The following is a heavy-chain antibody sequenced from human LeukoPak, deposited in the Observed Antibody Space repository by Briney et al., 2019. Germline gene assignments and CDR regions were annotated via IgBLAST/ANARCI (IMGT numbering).Heavy chain of an antibody. V-gene: IGHV1-69*13. CDR1: GGTFSSYG. D-gene: IGHD2-21*01. J-gene: IGHJ3*02. CDR2: IIPILGTE. CDR3: AREGYCGGDCFGAFDI. Sequence: ASVKVSCKASGGTFSSYGISWVRQAPGQGLEWMGGIIPILGTENYAQKFQGRVTITADESTSTAYMELSSLRSKDTAVYYCAREGYCGGDCFGAFDIWGQGTMVTVSS.